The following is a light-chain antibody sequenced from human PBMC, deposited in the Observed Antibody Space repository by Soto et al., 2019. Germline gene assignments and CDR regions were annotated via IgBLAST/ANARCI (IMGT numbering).Light chain of an antibody. CDR2: ETS. J-gene: IGKJ1*01. CDR1: QSVRDSH. V-gene: IGKV3-20*01. Sequence: EIVLPQSPGTLSLSPGERATLSCRASQSVRDSHLAWYQQKPGQAPSLLIYETSSRATSIPDRVRGSGSGTEFALTITRVEPEDVEMYFCQQYGSSPETFGQGTKVEI. CDR3: QQYGSSPET.